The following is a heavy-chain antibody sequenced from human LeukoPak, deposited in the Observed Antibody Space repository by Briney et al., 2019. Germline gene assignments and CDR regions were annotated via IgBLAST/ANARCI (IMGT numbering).Heavy chain of an antibody. CDR1: GGSISRGGYS. V-gene: IGHV4-30-2*01. CDR3: ARGRPANMAFDI. Sequence: SQTLSLTCAVSGGSISRGGYSWGWIRHPPGKGLEWIGHISHSGSTYYNPSLKSRVSISLDRSKNQFSLNLTSVSDADTAVYFCARGRPANMAFDIWGQGTMVPVSS. J-gene: IGHJ3*02. D-gene: IGHD6-25*01. CDR2: ISHSGST.